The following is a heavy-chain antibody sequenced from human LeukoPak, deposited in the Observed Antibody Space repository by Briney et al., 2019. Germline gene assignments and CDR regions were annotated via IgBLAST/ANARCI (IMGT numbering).Heavy chain of an antibody. CDR2: INPFGGST. D-gene: IGHD3-22*01. V-gene: IGHV1-46*01. J-gene: IGHJ5*02. Sequence: GASVKVSCRASGYTFTNYYMHWVRQAPGQGLEWMGIINPFGGSTNYAQKLQGRVTMTRETSTSTVYMELSSLRSEDTAVYYCARGNLYDSSGGYSYSNWINTWGQGTLVTVSS. CDR3: ARGNLYDSSGGYSYSNWINT. CDR1: GYTFTNYY.